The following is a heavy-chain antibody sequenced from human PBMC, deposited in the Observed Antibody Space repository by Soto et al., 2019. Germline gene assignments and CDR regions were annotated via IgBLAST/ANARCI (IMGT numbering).Heavy chain of an antibody. CDR1: GGTFSSYA. J-gene: IGHJ4*02. V-gene: IGHV1-69*01. CDR2: SIPIFGTA. D-gene: IGHD3-16*01. CDR3: ARVPYYDYVWGSWGTFDY. Sequence: QVQLVQSGAEVKKPGSSVKVSCKASGGTFSSYAISWVRQAPGQGLEWMGGSIPIFGTANYAQKFQGRVTITADESTTTAYMELSSLRSEDTAVYYCARVPYYDYVWGSWGTFDYWVQGTLVTVSS.